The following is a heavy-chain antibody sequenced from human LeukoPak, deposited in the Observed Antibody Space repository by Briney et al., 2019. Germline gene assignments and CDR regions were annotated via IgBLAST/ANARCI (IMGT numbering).Heavy chain of an antibody. Sequence: ASVKVSCKASGYTXTGQYLHWVRQAPGQGLEWMGWITPNSGGTNYAQNFQGRVTMTRDTPISTAYMELSRLRSDDTAVYYCASGSGTYSPDYWGQGTLVTVSS. V-gene: IGHV1-2*02. CDR1: GYTXTGQY. J-gene: IGHJ4*02. D-gene: IGHD3-10*01. CDR3: ASGSGTYSPDY. CDR2: ITPNSGGT.